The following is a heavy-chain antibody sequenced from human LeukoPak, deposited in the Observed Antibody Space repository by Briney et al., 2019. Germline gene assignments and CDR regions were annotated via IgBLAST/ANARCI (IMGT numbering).Heavy chain of an antibody. V-gene: IGHV3-30*18. J-gene: IGHJ3*02. Sequence: GGSLRLSCAASEFTFSTYGMHWVRQAPGKGLEWVAVISYDGSYKFYADSVKGRFTISRDNSKSTLYLQMNSLRAEDTAVYYCAKDHGGIAIWGQGTMVTVSS. CDR3: AKDHGGIAI. D-gene: IGHD6-13*01. CDR2: ISYDGSYK. CDR1: EFTFSTYG.